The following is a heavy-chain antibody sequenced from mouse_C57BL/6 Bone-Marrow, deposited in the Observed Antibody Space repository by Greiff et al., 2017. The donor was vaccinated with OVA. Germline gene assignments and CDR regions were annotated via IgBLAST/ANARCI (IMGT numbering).Heavy chain of an antibody. CDR2: IDPSDSYT. CDR3: ARRDGYDGGYAMDY. V-gene: IGHV1-50*01. J-gene: IGHJ4*01. CDR1: GYTFTSYW. D-gene: IGHD2-2*01. Sequence: QVHVKQPGAELVKPGASVKLSCKASGYTFTSYWMQWVKQRPGQGLEWIGEIDPSDSYTNYNQKFKGKATLTVDTSSSTAYMQLSSLTSEDSAVYYCARRDGYDGGYAMDYWGQGTSVTVSS.